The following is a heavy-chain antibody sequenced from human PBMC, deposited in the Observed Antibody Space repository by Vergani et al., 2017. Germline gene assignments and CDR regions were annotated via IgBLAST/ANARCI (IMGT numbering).Heavy chain of an antibody. D-gene: IGHD3-22*01. CDR1: GFTFSSYE. V-gene: IGHV3-48*03. CDR3: ARISYDSSGFYYYGMDV. CDR2: ISSSGSTI. J-gene: IGHJ6*02. Sequence: VQLVQSGGGLVQPGGSLRLSCAASGFTFSSYEMNWVRQAPGKGLEWVSYISSSGSTIYYADSVKGRFTISRDNAKNSLYLQMNSLRAEDTAVYYCARISYDSSGFYYYGMDVWGQGTTVTVSS.